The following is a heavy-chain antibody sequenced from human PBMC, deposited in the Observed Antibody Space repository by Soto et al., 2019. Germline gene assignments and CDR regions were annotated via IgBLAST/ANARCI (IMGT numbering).Heavy chain of an antibody. Sequence: PGGSLRLSCAASGFTFDDYTMHWVRQAPGKGLEWVSLISWDGGSTYYADSVKGRFTISRDNSKNSLYLQMNSLRTEDTALYYCAKDPLRPLTGRYYGSGSYYPLDYWGQGTLVTVSS. CDR2: ISWDGGST. CDR1: GFTFDDYT. V-gene: IGHV3-43*01. D-gene: IGHD3-10*01. CDR3: AKDPLRPLTGRYYGSGSYYPLDY. J-gene: IGHJ4*02.